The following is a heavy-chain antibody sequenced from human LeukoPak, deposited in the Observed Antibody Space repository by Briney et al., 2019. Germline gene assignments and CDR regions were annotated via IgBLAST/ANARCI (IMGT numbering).Heavy chain of an antibody. V-gene: IGHV3-30*02. J-gene: IGHJ4*02. CDR3: AKGNPRRQLVGIFDY. Sequence: PGGSLRLSCAASGFTFSDYGMVWVRQAPGKGLEWVAFIRYDGSIKYYTDSVKGRFTISRDNSKNTLYLQMNSLRAEDTAVYYCAKGNPRRQLVGIFDYWGQGTLVTVSS. D-gene: IGHD2-8*02. CDR2: IRYDGSIK. CDR1: GFTFSDYG.